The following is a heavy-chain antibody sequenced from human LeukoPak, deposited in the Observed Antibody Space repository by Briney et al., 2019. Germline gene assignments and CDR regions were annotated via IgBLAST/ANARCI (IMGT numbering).Heavy chain of an antibody. CDR2: ISGSGSST. CDR3: AKDRWKQYYFDY. J-gene: IGHJ4*02. CDR1: GFTFSTYA. Sequence: PGGSLRLSCAASGFTFSTYAMIWVRQAPGKGLEWVSTISGSGSSTNYADSVKGQFTISRDNSKNTLYLHMNSLRAEDTAIYYCAKDRWKQYYFDYWGQGTLVTVPS. D-gene: IGHD1-1*01. V-gene: IGHV3-23*01.